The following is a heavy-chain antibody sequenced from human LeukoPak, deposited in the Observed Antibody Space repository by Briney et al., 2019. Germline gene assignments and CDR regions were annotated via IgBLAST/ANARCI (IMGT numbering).Heavy chain of an antibody. J-gene: IGHJ4*02. CDR1: GYTFTDYY. Sequence: ASVTVSFKASGYTFTDYYMHWVGQAPGQGLEWVGWINSKSGGTNYAQKFQGRVTMTRDTSISAAYMELSRLTSDDAAVYYCARSDASGWKDFWGQGTLVTVSS. CDR2: INSKSGGT. CDR3: ARSDASGWKDF. D-gene: IGHD6-19*01. V-gene: IGHV1-2*02.